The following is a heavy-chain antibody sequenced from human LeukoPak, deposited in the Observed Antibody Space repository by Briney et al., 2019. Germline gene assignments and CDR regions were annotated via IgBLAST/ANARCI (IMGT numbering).Heavy chain of an antibody. CDR2: IGTSSSYI. Sequence: GGSLRLSCTASGFPFTSYTINWVRQAPGKGLEWVSSIGTSSSYIYYADSVKGRFTISRDNAKNSLYLQMNSLRAEDTAVYYCARGRISYYYDSSGHRGYNYMDVWGKGSTVTVSS. J-gene: IGHJ6*03. CDR1: GFPFTSYT. V-gene: IGHV3-21*01. CDR3: ARGRISYYYDSSGHRGYNYMDV. D-gene: IGHD3-22*01.